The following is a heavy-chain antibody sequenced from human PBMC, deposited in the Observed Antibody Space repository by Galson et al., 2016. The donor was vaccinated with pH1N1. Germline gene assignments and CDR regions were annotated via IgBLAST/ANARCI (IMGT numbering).Heavy chain of an antibody. CDR1: GFTFSSYW. V-gene: IGHV3-74*01. J-gene: IGHJ4*02. CDR2: INSDGSST. D-gene: IGHD3-16*01. CDR3: ARNFGLSGSGRHFDF. Sequence: SLRLSCAASGFTFSSYWMHWVRQAPGKGLVWVSRINSDGSSTSCADSVKGRFTISRDNAKNTLYLQMHSLRAEDTAVYYCARNFGLSGSGRHFDFWGQGTLVTASS.